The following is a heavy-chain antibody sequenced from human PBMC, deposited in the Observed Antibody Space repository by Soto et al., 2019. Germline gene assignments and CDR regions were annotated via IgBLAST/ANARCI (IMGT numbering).Heavy chain of an antibody. V-gene: IGHV4-4*07. CDR2: VHTSGYT. J-gene: IGHJ5*02. CDR3: AREVAAPLGWFDP. D-gene: IGHD6-19*01. Sequence: SLTCTVSGASVSSFYWSWIRQPAGKGLEWIGRVHTSGYTDFNPSLRSRVTMSVDTSRNQFSLKVTSMTAADTAVYYCAREVAAPLGWFDPWAQGTLVTVS. CDR1: GASVSSFY.